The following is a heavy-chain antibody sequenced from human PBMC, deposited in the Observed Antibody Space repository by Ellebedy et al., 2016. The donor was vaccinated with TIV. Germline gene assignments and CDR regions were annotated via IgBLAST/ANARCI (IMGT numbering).Heavy chain of an antibody. D-gene: IGHD1-1*01. J-gene: IGHJ6*02. Sequence: PGGSLRLSFAGSGFTFSDYFMSWVRQAPGKGLEWISYIHASGTGIYYADSVKGRFTVARDNANKSLHLQMNNLRGDDTAVYYCWRAREPGPFAYYYYGMDVWGQGTTVTVSS. V-gene: IGHV3-11*01. CDR3: WRAREPGPFAYYYYGMDV. CDR1: GFTFSDYF. CDR2: IHASGTGI.